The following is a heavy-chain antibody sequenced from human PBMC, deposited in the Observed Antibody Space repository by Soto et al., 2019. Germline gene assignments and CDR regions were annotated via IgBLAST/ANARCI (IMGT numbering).Heavy chain of an antibody. CDR3: ARTYSGYDSYYYYYYMDV. J-gene: IGHJ6*03. CDR2: IYYSGST. CDR1: GGSISSSSYY. D-gene: IGHD5-12*01. V-gene: IGHV4-39*01. Sequence: QLQLQESGPGLVKPSETLSLTCTVSGGSISSSSYYWGWIRQPPGKGLEWIGSIYYSGSTYYNPSLKRRVTISVDTSKNQFSLKLSSVTAADTAVYYCARTYSGYDSYYYYYYMDVWGKGTTVTVSS.